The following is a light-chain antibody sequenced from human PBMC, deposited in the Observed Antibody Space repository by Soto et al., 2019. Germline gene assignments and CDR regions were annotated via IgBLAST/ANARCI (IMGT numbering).Light chain of an antibody. CDR3: LVSYNGANWV. Sequence: HAVVTQEPSLTVSPGGTVTLTCGSSTGAVTSGHYPYWFQQKPGQAPRTLIYATTNKESWTPARFPGSLLGGKAALTRSGAQPEDEADYYCLVSYNGANWVFGGGTQLTVL. CDR1: TGAVTSGHY. V-gene: IGLV7-46*01. J-gene: IGLJ3*02. CDR2: ATT.